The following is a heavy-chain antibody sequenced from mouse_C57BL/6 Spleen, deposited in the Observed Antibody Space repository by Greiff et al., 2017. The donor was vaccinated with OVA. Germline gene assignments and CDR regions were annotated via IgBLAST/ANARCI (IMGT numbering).Heavy chain of an antibody. D-gene: IGHD1-1*01. CDR2: IDPNSGGT. CDR1: GYTFTSYW. CDR3: ARPAYDGSSYCYFDV. J-gene: IGHJ1*03. Sequence: VQLQQPGAELVKPGASVKLSCKASGYTFTSYWMHWVKQRPGRGLEWIGRIDPNSGGTKYNEKFKSKATLTVDKPSSTAYMQISSLTSDEAAVYCCARPAYDGSSYCYFDVWGTGTTVTVSS. V-gene: IGHV1-72*01.